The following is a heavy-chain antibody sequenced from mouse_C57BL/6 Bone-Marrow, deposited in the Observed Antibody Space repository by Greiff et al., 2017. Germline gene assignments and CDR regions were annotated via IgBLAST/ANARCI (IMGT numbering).Heavy chain of an antibody. J-gene: IGHJ2*01. CDR2: IHPNSGST. D-gene: IGHD2-5*01. CDR3: ARTRYSSGDY. CDR1: GYTFTSYW. V-gene: IGHV1-64*01. Sequence: QVQLQQPGAELVKPGASVKLSCKASGYTFTSYWMHWVKQRPGQGLEWIGMIHPNSGSTNYNEKLQRKATLTVDKSSSTAYMQHSSLTSEDATVYYCARTRYSSGDYWGQGTTLTVSS.